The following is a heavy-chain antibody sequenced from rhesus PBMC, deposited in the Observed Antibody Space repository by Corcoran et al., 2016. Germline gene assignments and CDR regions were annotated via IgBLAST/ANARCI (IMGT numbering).Heavy chain of an antibody. CDR3: VRDQGGAAGRYWYFDL. CDR1: GGSISDSYR. CDR2: IYGSRTRP. Sequence: QVQLQESGPGVVKPSETLSLPCAVAGGSISDSYRWSWIRQSPGKGLEGIGYIYGSRTRPDQNPSLKSRDNSSNDTSKNQFSLNLSSVTAADTAVYYCVRDQGGAAGRYWYFDLWGPGTPITISS. D-gene: IGHD6-13*01. V-gene: IGHV4S10*01. J-gene: IGHJ2*01.